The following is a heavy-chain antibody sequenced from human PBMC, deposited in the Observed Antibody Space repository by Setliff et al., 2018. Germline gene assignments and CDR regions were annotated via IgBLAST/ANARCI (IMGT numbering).Heavy chain of an antibody. J-gene: IGHJ5*02. CDR1: GDYPSSGSYY. Sequence: SETLSLTCTVSGDYPSSGSYYWGWIRQPPGKGLEWIGSISHSGSTYYNPSLRSRVTISLDTSKNQFSPKLTSVTAADTAVYYCARGFPRYYDTFDPWGQGTLVTVSS. D-gene: IGHD3-9*01. CDR3: ARGFPRYYDTFDP. V-gene: IGHV4-38-2*02. CDR2: ISHSGST.